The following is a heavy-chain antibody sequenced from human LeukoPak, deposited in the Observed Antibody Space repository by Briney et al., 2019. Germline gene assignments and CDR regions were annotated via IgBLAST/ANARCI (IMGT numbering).Heavy chain of an antibody. CDR3: ARGINSGYVN. CDR1: GYTFTSYD. J-gene: IGHJ4*02. D-gene: IGHD5-12*01. Sequence: ASVKVSCMASGYTFTSYDNNWVRQATGQGVEWMGWMNPNGGNTGYAQKFEGRVTLTRNTSIRTAYMELSSLRSEDTAVYYCARGINSGYVNWGQGTLVTVSS. V-gene: IGHV1-8*01. CDR2: MNPNGGNT.